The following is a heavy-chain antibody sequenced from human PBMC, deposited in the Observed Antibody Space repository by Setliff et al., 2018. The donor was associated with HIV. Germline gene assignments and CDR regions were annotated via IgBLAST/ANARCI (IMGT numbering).Heavy chain of an antibody. J-gene: IGHJ6*02. Sequence: ASVKVSCKVSGYTLTELSMHWVRQAPGKGLEWMGGFDPEDGETIYVQKFQGRVNMTEDTSTDTAYMELSSLRSEDTALYYCARDSGDDYSDYYYYGMDVWGQGTTVTVSS. V-gene: IGHV1-24*01. CDR2: FDPEDGET. CDR1: GYTLTELS. CDR3: ARDSGDDYSDYYYYGMDV. D-gene: IGHD4-4*01.